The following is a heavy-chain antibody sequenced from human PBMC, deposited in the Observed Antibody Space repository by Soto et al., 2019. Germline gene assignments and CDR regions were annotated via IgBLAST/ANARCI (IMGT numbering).Heavy chain of an antibody. CDR2: INQDGSER. J-gene: IGHJ4*01. D-gene: IGHD3-22*01. V-gene: IGHV3-7*01. Sequence: GGSVRLSCAVYRLSLSPNGISCALFAPGKGLEWVANINQDGSERYYVDSVKGRFTISRDNAKNSLYLQMNSLRAEDTAVYYCENDDMGSYWGQGTLVTGSA. CDR3: ENDDMGSY. CDR1: RLSLSPNG.